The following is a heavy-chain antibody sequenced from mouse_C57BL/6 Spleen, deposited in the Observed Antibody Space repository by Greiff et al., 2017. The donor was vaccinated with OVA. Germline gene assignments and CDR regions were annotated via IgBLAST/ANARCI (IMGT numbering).Heavy chain of an antibody. Sequence: VQLQQSGAELVRPGASVTQSCKASGYTFTDYEMHWVKQTPVHGLEWIGAIDPETGGTAYNQKFKGKAILTADKSSSTAYMELRSLTSEDSAVYYCTRDYGGYYFDYWGQGTTLTVSS. V-gene: IGHV1-15*01. CDR1: GYTFTDYE. D-gene: IGHD1-1*01. CDR2: IDPETGGT. J-gene: IGHJ2*01. CDR3: TRDYGGYYFDY.